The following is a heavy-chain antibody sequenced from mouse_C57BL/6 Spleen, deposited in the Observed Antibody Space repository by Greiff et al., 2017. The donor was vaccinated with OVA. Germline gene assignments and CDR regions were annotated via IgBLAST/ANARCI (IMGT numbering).Heavy chain of an antibody. J-gene: IGHJ4*01. CDR2: INPYNGDT. CDR3: ARSNYSSYVGYAMDY. D-gene: IGHD1-1*01. V-gene: IGHV1-20*01. CDR1: GYSFTGYF. Sequence: VQLQQSGPELVKPGDSVKISCKASGYSFTGYFMNWVMQSHGKSLEWIGRINPYNGDTFYNQKFKGKATLTVDKSSSTAHMELRSLTSEDSAVYYCARSNYSSYVGYAMDYWGQGTSVTVSS.